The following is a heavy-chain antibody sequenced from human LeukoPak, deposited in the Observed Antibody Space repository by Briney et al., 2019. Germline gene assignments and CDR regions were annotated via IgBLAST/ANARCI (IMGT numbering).Heavy chain of an antibody. V-gene: IGHV1-2*02. D-gene: IGHD3-3*01. CDR3: ARNDFWSGYLFDY. J-gene: IGHJ4*02. Sequence: ASVKVSCKASGYTFTGYYMHWVRQAPGQGLEWTGWINPNSGGTNYAQKFQGRVTMTRDTSISTAYMKLSRLRSDDTAVYYCARNDFWSGYLFDYWGQGTLVTVSS. CDR2: INPNSGGT. CDR1: GYTFTGYY.